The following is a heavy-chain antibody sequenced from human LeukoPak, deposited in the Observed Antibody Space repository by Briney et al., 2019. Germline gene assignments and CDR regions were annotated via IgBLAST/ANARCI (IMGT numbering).Heavy chain of an antibody. Sequence: PGGSLRPSCAASGFTFSTSAMNWVRQVPGKGLEWVSSIDYDSSHIYYAASVRGRFTISRDNARNSVYPQMNSLRVEDTAVYYCARDPLRYLRVGHYDYWGQGTLVAVSS. D-gene: IGHD3-9*01. J-gene: IGHJ4*02. V-gene: IGHV3-21*01. CDR2: IDYDSSHI. CDR3: ARDPLRYLRVGHYDY. CDR1: GFTFSTSA.